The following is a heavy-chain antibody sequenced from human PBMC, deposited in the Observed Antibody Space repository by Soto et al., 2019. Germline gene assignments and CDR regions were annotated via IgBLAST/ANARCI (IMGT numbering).Heavy chain of an antibody. CDR3: ATDSNYDVSNSF. J-gene: IGHJ4*02. CDR2: ILPVSAPP. Sequence: SVKVSCKASAGTLNNYAINWVRQAPGQGLEWVGGILPVSAPPDYAQKFQGRVSITADHSTGTVYMELSRLKSDDTAVYFCATDSNYDVSNSFWGQGTLVTVSS. V-gene: IGHV1-69*13. D-gene: IGHD3-3*01. CDR1: AGTLNNYA.